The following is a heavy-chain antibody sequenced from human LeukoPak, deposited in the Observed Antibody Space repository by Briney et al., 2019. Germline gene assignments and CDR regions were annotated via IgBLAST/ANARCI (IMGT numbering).Heavy chain of an antibody. D-gene: IGHD6-19*01. CDR3: AKSPSQEYSSGWYNYFEY. CDR2: ISSSGSTI. V-gene: IGHV3-11*01. J-gene: IGHJ4*02. CDR1: GFTFSDYY. Sequence: PGGSLRLSWAASGFTFSDYYMSWIRQAPGKGLEWVSYISSSGSTIYYADSVKGRFTISRNNAKNSLYLQMNSLRAEDTALYYCAKSPSQEYSSGWYNYFEYWGQGTLVTVSS.